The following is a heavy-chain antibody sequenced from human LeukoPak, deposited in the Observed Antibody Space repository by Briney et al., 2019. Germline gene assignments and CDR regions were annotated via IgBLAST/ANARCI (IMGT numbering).Heavy chain of an antibody. Sequence: PSETLSLTCSVSGGSISSYFWSWIRHPAGKRLECIGRIYPSGSTNYNPSLKSRVTMSLDTSKSQFSLKLSSVIAADTAVYYCARLGYTYGYAFDAWGQGTLVTVSS. J-gene: IGHJ4*02. CDR3: ARLGYTYGYAFDA. CDR2: IYPSGST. D-gene: IGHD5-18*01. CDR1: GGSISSYF. V-gene: IGHV4-4*07.